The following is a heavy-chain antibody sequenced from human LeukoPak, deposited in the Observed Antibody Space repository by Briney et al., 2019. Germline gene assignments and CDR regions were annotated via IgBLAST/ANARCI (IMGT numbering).Heavy chain of an antibody. CDR3: ARESPRVYYFDY. Sequence: SQTQSLICTVCGGSISIYYWSCIPDPPGRGLEWIGYIYYSGSTNYNPSLKSRVTISVDTSKNQFSLKLSSVTAADTAVYYCARESPRVYYFDYWGQGTLVTVSS. CDR2: IYYSGST. J-gene: IGHJ4*02. V-gene: IGHV4-59*01. CDR1: GGSISIYY. D-gene: IGHD3-3*01.